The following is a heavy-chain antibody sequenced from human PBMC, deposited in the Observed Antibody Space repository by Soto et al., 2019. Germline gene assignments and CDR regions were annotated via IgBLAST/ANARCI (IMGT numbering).Heavy chain of an antibody. V-gene: IGHV4-31*03. Sequence: SETLSLTCTVSGGSISSGVYYWSWIRQHPGKGLEWIGYIYYSGSTYYNPSLKSRVTISADTTKNQFSLKLSSVTAADTAVYYCARTPHDGHNRYYYYGMDVWGQGTTVTVSS. CDR1: GGSISSGVYY. J-gene: IGHJ6*02. CDR2: IYYSGST. D-gene: IGHD3-16*01. CDR3: ARTPHDGHNRYYYYGMDV.